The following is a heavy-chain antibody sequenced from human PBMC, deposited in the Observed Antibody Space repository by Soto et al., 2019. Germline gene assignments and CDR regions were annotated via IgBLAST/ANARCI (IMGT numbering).Heavy chain of an antibody. CDR3: ARGVGYCSSTSCYVGYYYGMDV. CDR1: GFTFSSYA. CDR2: ISYDGSNK. J-gene: IGHJ6*02. D-gene: IGHD2-2*01. V-gene: IGHV3-30-3*01. Sequence: GGSLRLSCAASGFTFSSYAMHWVRQAPGKGLEWVAVISYDGSNKYYADSVKGRFTISRDNSKNTLYLQMNSLRAEDTAVYYCARGVGYCSSTSCYVGYYYGMDVWGQGNTVIVSS.